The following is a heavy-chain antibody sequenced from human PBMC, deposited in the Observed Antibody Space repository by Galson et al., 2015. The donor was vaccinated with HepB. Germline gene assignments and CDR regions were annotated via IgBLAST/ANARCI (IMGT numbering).Heavy chain of an antibody. J-gene: IGHJ4*02. CDR1: RFTFSNYV. CDR3: AKNSGSSWFVPYHFDS. V-gene: IGHV3-23*01. Sequence: SLRLSCAASRFTFSNYVMNWVRQAPGKGLEWVSSISGSGGSTYYAGSVKGRFTISRDNSKNTLYLQMNSLRAEDTAVYYCAKNSGSSWFVPYHFDSWDQGTLVTVSS. CDR2: ISGSGGST. D-gene: IGHD6-13*01.